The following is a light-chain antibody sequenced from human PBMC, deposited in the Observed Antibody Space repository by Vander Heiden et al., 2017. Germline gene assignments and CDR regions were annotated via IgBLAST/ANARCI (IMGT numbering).Light chain of an antibody. V-gene: IGKV3-20*01. CDR2: GAT. CDR1: QSVSSNY. J-gene: IGKJ2*01. CDR3: QQYGSSPYT. Sequence: EIVVTQSRDTLSLSPGERATLSCRASQSVSSNYLAWHQQKPGQPPLLLIYGATSTATGLPDRFRGSASRTDITLTISRLAPEDFAVYYCQQYGSSPYTFGQGTKLEIK.